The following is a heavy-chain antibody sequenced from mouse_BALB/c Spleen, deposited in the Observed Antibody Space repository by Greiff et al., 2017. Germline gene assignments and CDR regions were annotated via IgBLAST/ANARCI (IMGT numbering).Heavy chain of an antibody. V-gene: IGHV5-6-5*01. CDR1: GFTFSSYA. Sequence: EVKVVESGGGLVKPGGSLKLSCAASGFTFSSYAMSWVRQTPEKRLEWVASISSGGSTYYPDSVKGRFTISRDNARNILYLQMSSLRSEDTAMYYCAREGYDGFDYWGQGTTLRVSS. CDR2: ISSGGST. CDR3: AREGYDGFDY. J-gene: IGHJ2*01. D-gene: IGHD2-2*01.